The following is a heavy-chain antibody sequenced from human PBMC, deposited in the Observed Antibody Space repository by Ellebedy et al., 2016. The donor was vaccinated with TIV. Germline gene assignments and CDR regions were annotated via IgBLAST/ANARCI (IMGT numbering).Heavy chain of an antibody. D-gene: IGHD5-12*01. Sequence: ASVKVSCKASGFTFTSFGISWVRKAPGQGLEWMGWISVYNGNTNYAQNLQGRVSMTTDTSAGTAYMDLRSLRYDDTAVYYCARVGWGYSGGEDNWGQGTLVTVSS. CDR2: ISVYNGNT. J-gene: IGHJ4*02. V-gene: IGHV1-18*04. CDR3: ARVGWGYSGGEDN. CDR1: GFTFTSFG.